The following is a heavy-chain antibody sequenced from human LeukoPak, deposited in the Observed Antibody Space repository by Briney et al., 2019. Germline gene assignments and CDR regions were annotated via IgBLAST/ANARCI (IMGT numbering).Heavy chain of an antibody. CDR3: ARNNWRYDAFDI. J-gene: IGHJ3*02. CDR2: VNHSGST. V-gene: IGHV4-34*01. D-gene: IGHD1-20*01. CDR1: GGSFSGYY. Sequence: SETLSLTCAVYGGSFSGYYWSWIRQPPGKGLEWIGEVNHSGSTNYNPSLKSRVTISVDTSKNQFSLKLSSVTAADTAVYYCARNNWRYDAFDIWGQGTMVTVSS.